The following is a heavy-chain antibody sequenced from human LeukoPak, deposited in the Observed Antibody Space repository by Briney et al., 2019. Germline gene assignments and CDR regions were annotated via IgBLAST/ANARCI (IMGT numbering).Heavy chain of an antibody. CDR2: INAGNGDT. V-gene: IGHV1-3*01. J-gene: IGHJ5*02. CDR3: AREDWASRNWFDP. Sequence: ASVKVSCKASGYTFTSYTMHWVRQAPGQRLEWMGWINAGNGDTKYSPKFHDRVTIIKDTSASTTYMALSSLRSEDTAVYYCAREDWASRNWFDPWGQGTLVIVSS. D-gene: IGHD2-21*01. CDR1: GYTFTSYT.